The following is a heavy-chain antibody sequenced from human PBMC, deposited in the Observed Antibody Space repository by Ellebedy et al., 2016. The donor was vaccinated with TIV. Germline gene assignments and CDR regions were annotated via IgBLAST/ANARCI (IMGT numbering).Heavy chain of an antibody. Sequence: SETLSLTXAVSRGSVSTGNYYWSWIRQPPGKGLEWIGYVYYSGSTNYNPPLESRVTISSDPSRNQFSLKLRSVTAADTAVYYCARDPGGMDVWGQGTTVTVSS. J-gene: IGHJ6*02. V-gene: IGHV4-61*01. CDR3: ARDPGGMDV. D-gene: IGHD2-8*02. CDR1: RGSVSTGNYY. CDR2: VYYSGST.